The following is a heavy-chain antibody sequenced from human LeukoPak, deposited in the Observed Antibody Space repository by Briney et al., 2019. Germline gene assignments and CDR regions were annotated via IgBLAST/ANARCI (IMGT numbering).Heavy chain of an antibody. Sequence: GGSLRLSCAASGFTFSSYWMSWVRQAPGKGLEWVANIKQDGSEKYYVDSMKGRFTISRDNAKNSLYLQMNSLRAEDTAVYYCASTQLYSSSSGDYWGQGTLVTVSS. D-gene: IGHD6-6*01. J-gene: IGHJ4*02. CDR1: GFTFSSYW. V-gene: IGHV3-7*01. CDR3: ASTQLYSSSSGDY. CDR2: IKQDGSEK.